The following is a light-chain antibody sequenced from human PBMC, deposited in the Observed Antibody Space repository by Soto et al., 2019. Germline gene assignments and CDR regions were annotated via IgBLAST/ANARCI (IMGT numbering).Light chain of an antibody. CDR2: EVI. V-gene: IGLV2-14*01. CDR3: TSYTTINTYI. CDR1: SSDIGDYDY. J-gene: IGLJ1*01. Sequence: QSALTQPASVSGSPGQSITISCTGTSSDIGDYDYVSWYQQHPGKAPKLIIYEVINRPSGVSDRFSGSKSGNTASLTISGLQSEDEADYYCTSYTTINTYIFGTGTKVTV.